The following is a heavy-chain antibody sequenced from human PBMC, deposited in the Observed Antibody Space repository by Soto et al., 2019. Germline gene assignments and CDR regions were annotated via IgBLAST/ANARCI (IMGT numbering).Heavy chain of an antibody. CDR1: GYTFPSYG. CDR3: ARDPLIAVAGLFDY. J-gene: IGHJ4*02. V-gene: IGHV1-18*01. D-gene: IGHD6-19*01. Sequence: ASVKVSCKASGYTFPSYGISWVRQAPGQGLEWMGWISAYNGNTNYAQKLQGRVTMTTDTSTSTAYMELRSLRSDDTAVYYCARDPLIAVAGLFDYWGQGTLVTVSS. CDR2: ISAYNGNT.